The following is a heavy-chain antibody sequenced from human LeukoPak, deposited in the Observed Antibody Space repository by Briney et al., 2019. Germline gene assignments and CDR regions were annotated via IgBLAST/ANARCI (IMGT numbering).Heavy chain of an antibody. CDR3: AKSPYDSSGYYGYYFDY. CDR2: ISSSGSTI. CDR1: GFTFSSYE. J-gene: IGHJ4*02. Sequence: PGGSLRLSCAASGFTFSSYEMNWVRQAPGKGLEWVSYISSSGSTIYYADSVKGRFTISRDNAKNTLYLQMNSLRAEDTAVYYCAKSPYDSSGYYGYYFDYWGQGTLVTVSS. D-gene: IGHD3-22*01. V-gene: IGHV3-48*03.